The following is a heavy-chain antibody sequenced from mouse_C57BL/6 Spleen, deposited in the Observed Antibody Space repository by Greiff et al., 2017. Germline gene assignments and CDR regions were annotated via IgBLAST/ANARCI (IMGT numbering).Heavy chain of an antibody. CDR2: ISSGSSTI. Sequence: DVKLVESGGGLVKPGGSLKLSCAASGFTFSDYGMHWVRQAPEKGLEWVAYISSGSSTIYYADTVKGRFTISRDNAKNTLFLQMTSLRSEDTAMYYCAYYGSSYGAMDYWGKGTSVTVSS. D-gene: IGHD1-1*01. CDR1: GFTFSDYG. J-gene: IGHJ4*01. V-gene: IGHV5-17*01. CDR3: AYYGSSYGAMDY.